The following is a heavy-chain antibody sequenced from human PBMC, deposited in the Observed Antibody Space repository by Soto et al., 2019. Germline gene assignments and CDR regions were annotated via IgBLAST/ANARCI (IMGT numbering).Heavy chain of an antibody. CDR1: GYTFTSYE. J-gene: IGHJ6*02. CDR3: ACRYYYYGMDV. V-gene: IGHV1-8*01. CDR2: MNPNSGNT. Sequence: GASVKVSCKASGYTFTSYEINWVRQATGQGLEWMGWMNPNSGNTGYAQKFQGGVTMTRNTSISTAYMELSSLSSEDTAVYYCACRYYYYGMDVWGQGTTVTVSS.